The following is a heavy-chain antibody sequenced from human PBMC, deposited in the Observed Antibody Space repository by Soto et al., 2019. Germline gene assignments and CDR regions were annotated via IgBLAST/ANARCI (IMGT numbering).Heavy chain of an antibody. D-gene: IGHD2-15*01. CDR2: MYYGGRT. J-gene: IGHJ5*02. CDR1: GGSISSYY. Sequence: SETLSLTCTVSGGSISSYYWSWIRQPPGKGLEWIGYMYYGGRTNYNPSLKSRVTISVDTSKMQVSLKLSSVAAADTAVYFCARGTPSPLIVRSSRGPWFDPWGQGPLGTVS. CDR3: ARGTPSPLIVRSSRGPWFDP. V-gene: IGHV4-59*08.